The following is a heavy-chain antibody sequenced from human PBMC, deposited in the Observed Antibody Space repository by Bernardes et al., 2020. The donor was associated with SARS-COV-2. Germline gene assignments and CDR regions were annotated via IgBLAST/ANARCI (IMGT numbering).Heavy chain of an antibody. Sequence: SEPLSLTCTVSGGSISSSSYYWGWHRQPPGKGLEWNGSHYYSGSTYYNPSLKSRVTISVDTSKNQYSLKLSSVTAADTAVYYGASEQRYSSSWYQSVYYFDYWGQGTLVTVSS. CDR2: HYYSGST. J-gene: IGHJ4*02. CDR1: GGSISSSSYY. CDR3: ASEQRYSSSWYQSVYYFDY. D-gene: IGHD6-13*01. V-gene: IGHV4-39*01.